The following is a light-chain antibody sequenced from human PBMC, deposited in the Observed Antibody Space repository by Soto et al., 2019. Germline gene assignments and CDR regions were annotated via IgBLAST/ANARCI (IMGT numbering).Light chain of an antibody. V-gene: IGLV1-40*01. Sequence: QAVVTQPPSVSGAPGQRVTISCTGSSSNIGAGYDVHWYQQLPGTAPKLLIYGNSNRPSGVPDRFSGSKSGTSASLAITGLQAEDEADYYCQSYDSSLGGSRVFGGGTKVTVL. CDR3: QSYDSSLGGSRV. J-gene: IGLJ2*01. CDR2: GNS. CDR1: SSNIGAGYD.